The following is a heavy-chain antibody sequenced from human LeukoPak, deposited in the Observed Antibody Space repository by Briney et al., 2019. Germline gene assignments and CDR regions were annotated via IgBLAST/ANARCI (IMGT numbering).Heavy chain of an antibody. V-gene: IGHV1-2*02. J-gene: IGHJ4*02. CDR3: ARISYGGYADY. D-gene: IGHD5-12*01. Sequence: ASVKVPCKASGYTFIGNYIHWVRQVPGQGLEWMGWINPNSGGTDYAHNFRGRVSMTRDTSLNTAYRELSSLKSNDTAVYFCARISYGGYADYWGQGSLVTVSS. CDR1: GYTFIGNY. CDR2: INPNSGGT.